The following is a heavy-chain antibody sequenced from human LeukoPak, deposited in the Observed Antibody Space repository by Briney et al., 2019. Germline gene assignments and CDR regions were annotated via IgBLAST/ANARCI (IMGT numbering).Heavy chain of an antibody. J-gene: IGHJ3*02. V-gene: IGHV3-72*01. Sequence: GGSLRLSCAASGFIFSDHYMDWVRQAPGKGLEWVGRTRNEANIYTTRYAASVKGRFTISRDDSKNSLYLQMNSLKTEDTAVYYCASPVGATTVRAFDIWGQGTMVTVSS. CDR2: TRNEANIYTT. CDR1: GFIFSDHY. D-gene: IGHD1-26*01. CDR3: ASPVGATTVRAFDI.